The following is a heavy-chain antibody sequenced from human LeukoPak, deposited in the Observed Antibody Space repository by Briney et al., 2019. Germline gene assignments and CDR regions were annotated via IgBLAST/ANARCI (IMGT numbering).Heavy chain of an antibody. D-gene: IGHD2-15*01. CDR3: ARGNCSGGSCYQFPDYYYYYMDV. CDR2: IIPIFGTA. J-gene: IGHJ6*03. Sequence: ASVKVSCKASGGTFSSYAISWVRQAPGQGLEWMGGIIPIFGTANYAQKFQGRVTITADESTSTAYMELSSLRSEDTAVYYCARGNCSGGSCYQFPDYYYYYMDVWGKGTTVTISS. V-gene: IGHV1-69*13. CDR1: GGTFSSYA.